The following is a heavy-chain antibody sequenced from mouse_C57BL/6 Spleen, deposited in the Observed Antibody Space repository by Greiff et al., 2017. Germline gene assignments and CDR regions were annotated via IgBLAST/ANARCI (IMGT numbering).Heavy chain of an antibody. Sequence: EVKLMQSGAELVRPGASVKLSCTASGFNIKDYYMHWVKQRPEQGLEWIGRIDPEDGDTEYASKFQGKATMTADTSSNTAYLQLSSLTSEDTAVYYCAQSDSDVPVYYFDCWGHDPTLTFAS. CDR2: IDPEDGDT. CDR1: GFNIKDYY. CDR3: AQSDSDVPVYYFDC. J-gene: IGHJ2*01. V-gene: IGHV14-1*01. D-gene: IGHD2-12*01.